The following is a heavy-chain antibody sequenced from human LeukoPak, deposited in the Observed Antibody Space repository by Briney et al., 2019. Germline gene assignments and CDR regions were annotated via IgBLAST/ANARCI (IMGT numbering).Heavy chain of an antibody. V-gene: IGHV1-18*01. CDR3: ARVRAAAGRYYFDY. CDR1: GYTFTSYG. J-gene: IGHJ4*02. D-gene: IGHD6-13*01. CDR2: TSPHNGDT. Sequence: ASVKVSCTASGYTFTSYGISWVRQAPGQGLEWMGWTSPHNGDTNYAQKLQGRVTMTTDTSTSTAYMELRSLRSDDTAVYYCARVRAAAGRYYFDYWGQGTLVTVSS.